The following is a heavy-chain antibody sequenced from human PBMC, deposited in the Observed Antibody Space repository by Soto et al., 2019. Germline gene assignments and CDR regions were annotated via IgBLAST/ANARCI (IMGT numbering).Heavy chain of an antibody. CDR1: GDSVSSNSAA. D-gene: IGHD1-1*01. CDR3: ARDQLDIFDLDY. V-gene: IGHV6-1*01. J-gene: IGHJ4*02. Sequence: SQTLSLTCAISGDSVSSNSAAWNWIRQSPSRGLEWLGRTYYRSKWYNDYAVSVKSRITIKPDTTKNKFTLQLNSVTPEDTTVDYCARDQLDIFDLDYWGQGTLVSASS. CDR2: TYYRSKWYN.